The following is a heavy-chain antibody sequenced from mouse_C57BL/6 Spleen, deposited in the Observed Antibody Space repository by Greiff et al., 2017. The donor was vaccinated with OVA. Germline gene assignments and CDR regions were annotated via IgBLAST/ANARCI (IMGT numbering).Heavy chain of an antibody. CDR3: ARTGDYGSSYPFAY. D-gene: IGHD1-1*01. CDR1: GYTFTSYW. CDR2: IDPSDSET. J-gene: IGHJ3*01. V-gene: IGHV1-52*01. Sequence: QVHVKQPGAELVRPGSSVKLSCKASGYTFTSYWMHWVKQRPIQGLEWIGNIDPSDSETHYNQKFKDKATLTVDKSSSTAYMQLSSLTSEDSAVYYCARTGDYGSSYPFAYWGQGTLVTVSA.